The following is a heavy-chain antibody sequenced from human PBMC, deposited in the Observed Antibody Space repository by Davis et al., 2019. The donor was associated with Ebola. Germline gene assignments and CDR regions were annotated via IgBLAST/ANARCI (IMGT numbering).Heavy chain of an antibody. J-gene: IGHJ4*02. CDR1: GFTFNTYW. V-gene: IGHV3-74*01. Sequence: GESLKISCAASGFTFNTYWMHWVRQAPGKGLVWVSRINSDGSSINYADSVKGRFTISRDNSKNTLYLQMNSLRAEDTAVYYCARSTVTNYFDYWGQGTLVTVSS. CDR2: INSDGSSI. D-gene: IGHD4-17*01. CDR3: ARSTVTNYFDY.